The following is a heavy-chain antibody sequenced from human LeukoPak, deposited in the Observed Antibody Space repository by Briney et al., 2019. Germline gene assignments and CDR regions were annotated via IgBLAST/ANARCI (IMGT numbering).Heavy chain of an antibody. CDR1: GYSFTSYW. V-gene: IGHV5-51*01. D-gene: IGHD3-9*01. Sequence: GESLKISCKGSGYSFTSYWIGWVRQMPGKGLEWMGIIYPGDSDTRYSPSFQRQVTSSADKSISTASLQWSSLKASDTAMYYCARQAPYDILTGYYYFDYWGKGTLVTVSS. CDR2: IYPGDSDT. J-gene: IGHJ4*02. CDR3: ARQAPYDILTGYYYFDY.